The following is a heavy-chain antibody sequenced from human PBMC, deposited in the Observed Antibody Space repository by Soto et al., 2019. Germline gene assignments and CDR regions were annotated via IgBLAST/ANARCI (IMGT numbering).Heavy chain of an antibody. Sequence: GGSLRLSCTVSGFAFNNYGINWVRQAPGKGLEWVSSISKSDYTYYSDSVKGRFTTSRDNAKNSVSLQMNTLRVEDTAVYYCAREDSIIIPAVSDFWGQGTLVTVSS. CDR3: AREDSIIIPAVSDF. D-gene: IGHD2-2*01. V-gene: IGHV3-21*01. CDR1: GFAFNNYG. CDR2: ISKSDYT. J-gene: IGHJ4*02.